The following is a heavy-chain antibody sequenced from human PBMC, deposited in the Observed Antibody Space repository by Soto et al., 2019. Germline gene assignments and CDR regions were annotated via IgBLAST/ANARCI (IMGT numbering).Heavy chain of an antibody. J-gene: IGHJ5*02. V-gene: IGHV1-2*04. Sequence: ASVKVSCKASGYTFTGYYMHWVRQAPGQGLEWMGWINPNSGGTNYAQKFQGWVTMTRDTSISTAYMELSRLRSDDTAVYYCASGVAAAGNWFDPWGQGTLVTVSS. CDR3: ASGVAAAGNWFDP. CDR1: GYTFTGYY. D-gene: IGHD6-13*01. CDR2: INPNSGGT.